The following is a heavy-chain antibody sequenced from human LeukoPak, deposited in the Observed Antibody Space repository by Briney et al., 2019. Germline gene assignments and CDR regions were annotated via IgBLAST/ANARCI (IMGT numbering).Heavy chain of an antibody. V-gene: IGHV3-7*05. CDR1: GFTFSNYW. J-gene: IGHJ4*02. CDR3: ARVRPWVFDY. CDR2: IKQDGSEK. Sequence: GGSLRLSCAASGFTFSNYWMTWVRQAPGKGLEWVANIKQDGSEKYYVDSVKGRFTISRHNSKNTLYLQMNNLRAEDTAVYYCARVRPWVFDYWGQGTLVTVSS.